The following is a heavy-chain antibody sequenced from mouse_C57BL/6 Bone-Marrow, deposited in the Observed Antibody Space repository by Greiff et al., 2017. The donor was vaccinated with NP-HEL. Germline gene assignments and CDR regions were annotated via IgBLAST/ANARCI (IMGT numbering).Heavy chain of an antibody. CDR3: ARDKATVVGVDY. Sequence: EVKVVESGGGLVKPGGSLKLSCAASGFTFSSYAMSWVRQTPEKRLEWVATISDGGSYTYYPDNVKGRFTISRDNAKNNLYLQMSHLKSEDTAMYYCARDKATVVGVDYWGQGTSVTVSS. J-gene: IGHJ4*01. D-gene: IGHD1-1*01. CDR2: ISDGGSYT. CDR1: GFTFSSYA. V-gene: IGHV5-4*01.